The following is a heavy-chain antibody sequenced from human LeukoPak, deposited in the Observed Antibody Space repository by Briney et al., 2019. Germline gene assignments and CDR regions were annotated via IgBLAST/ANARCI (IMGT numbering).Heavy chain of an antibody. CDR3: ARHSGAAKGGFYYYYYMDV. CDR2: IYYSGST. V-gene: IGHV4-59*01. Sequence: SETLSLTCTVSGGSISSYYWSWIRQPPGKGLEWIGYIYYSGSTNYNPSLKSRVTISVDTSKNQFSLKLSSVTAADTAVYYCARHSGAAKGGFYYYYYMDVWGKGTTVTVSS. D-gene: IGHD2-15*01. J-gene: IGHJ6*03. CDR1: GGSISSYY.